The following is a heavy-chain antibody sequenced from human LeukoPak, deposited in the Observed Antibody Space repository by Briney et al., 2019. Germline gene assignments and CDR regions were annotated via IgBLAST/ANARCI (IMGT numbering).Heavy chain of an antibody. CDR2: IWYDESKK. Sequence: GGSLRLSCVASGYTFSSYGMHWVRQAPGKGLQWVAVIWYDESKKYYTDSVKGRFTISRDVSKNTLYLQMNSLRAEDSAMYYCARDGGIGLDYWGQGTLVTVSS. J-gene: IGHJ4*02. V-gene: IGHV3-33*01. D-gene: IGHD2-21*01. CDR1: GYTFSSYG. CDR3: ARDGGIGLDY.